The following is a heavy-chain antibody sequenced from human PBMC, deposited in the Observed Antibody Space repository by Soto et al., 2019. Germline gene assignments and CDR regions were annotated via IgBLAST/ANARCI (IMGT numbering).Heavy chain of an antibody. V-gene: IGHV3-30*18. CDR1: GFTFSSYG. Sequence: PGGSLRLSCAASGFTFSSYGMHWVRQAPGKGLEWVAVISYDGSNKYYADSVKGRFTISRDNSKNTLYLQMNSLRAEDTAVYYCAKEAREDSSSNYWGQGTLVTVSS. D-gene: IGHD6-6*01. CDR2: ISYDGSNK. J-gene: IGHJ4*02. CDR3: AKEAREDSSSNY.